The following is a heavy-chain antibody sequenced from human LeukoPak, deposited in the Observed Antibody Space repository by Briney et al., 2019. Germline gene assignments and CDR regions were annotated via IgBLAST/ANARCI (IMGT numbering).Heavy chain of an antibody. CDR3: ARVEGGYYGDYLIDY. V-gene: IGHV3-7*01. CDR1: GFTFSSYW. D-gene: IGHD4-17*01. Sequence: GGPLRLSCAASGFTFSSYWMSWVRQAPGKGLEWVANIKQDGSEKYYVDSVKGRFTISRDNAKDSLYLQMNSLRAEDTAVYYCARVEGGYYGDYLIDYWGQGTLVTVSS. J-gene: IGHJ4*02. CDR2: IKQDGSEK.